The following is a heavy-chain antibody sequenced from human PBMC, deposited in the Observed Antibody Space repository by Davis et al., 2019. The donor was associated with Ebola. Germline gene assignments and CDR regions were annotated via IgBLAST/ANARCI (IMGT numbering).Heavy chain of an antibody. J-gene: IGHJ6*02. D-gene: IGHD3-16*01. Sequence: GGSLRLSFAASGFPFSSYAMSWVRQAPGKGLEWVSAISGSGGSTYYADSVKGGFTISRDNSKNTLYLQMNSLRAEDTAVYYCARDPLGNYYDSYGMDVWGQGTTVTVSS. V-gene: IGHV3-23*01. CDR2: ISGSGGST. CDR1: GFPFSSYA. CDR3: ARDPLGNYYDSYGMDV.